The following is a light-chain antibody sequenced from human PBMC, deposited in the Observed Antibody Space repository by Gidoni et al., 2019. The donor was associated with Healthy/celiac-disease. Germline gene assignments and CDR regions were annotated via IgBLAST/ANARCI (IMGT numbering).Light chain of an antibody. CDR1: QSISSY. CDR2: AAS. Sequence: IQMTQSPSSLSASVGDRVTITCRASQSISSYLNWYQQKPGKAPKLLIYAASSLQSGVPSRFSGSGSGTDFTLTISSLQPEDFATYYCQQAGTFGGGTKVEIK. CDR3: QQAGT. V-gene: IGKV1-39*01. J-gene: IGKJ4*01.